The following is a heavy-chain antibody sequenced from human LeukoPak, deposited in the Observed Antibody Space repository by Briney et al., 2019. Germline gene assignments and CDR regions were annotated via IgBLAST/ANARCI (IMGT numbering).Heavy chain of an antibody. J-gene: IGHJ5*02. CDR3: ARGIAAAGTLDP. CDR1: GGTFSSYA. D-gene: IGHD6-13*01. Sequence: ASVKVSCKASGGTFSSYAISWVRQAPGQGLEWMGWISAYNGNTNYAQKLQGRVTMTTDTSTSTAYMELRSLRSDDTAVYYCARGIAAAGTLDPWGQGTLVTVSS. V-gene: IGHV1-18*01. CDR2: ISAYNGNT.